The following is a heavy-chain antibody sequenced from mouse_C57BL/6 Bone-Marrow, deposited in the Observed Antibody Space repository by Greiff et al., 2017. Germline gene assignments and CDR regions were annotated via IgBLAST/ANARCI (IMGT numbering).Heavy chain of an antibody. D-gene: IGHD2-10*01. CDR2: INPGSGGT. V-gene: IGHV1-54*01. J-gene: IGHJ4*01. Sequence: VQLQQSGAELVRPGTSVKVSCKASGYAFTNYLIEWVKQRPGQGLEWIGVINPGSGGTNYNEKFKGKATLTADKSSSTAYMQRSSLTSEDSAVYFCARGGTACYDAMDYWGQGTSVTVSS. CDR3: ARGGTACYDAMDY. CDR1: GYAFTNYL.